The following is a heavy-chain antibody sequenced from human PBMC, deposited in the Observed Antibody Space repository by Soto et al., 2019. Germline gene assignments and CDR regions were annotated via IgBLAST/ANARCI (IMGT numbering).Heavy chain of an antibody. D-gene: IGHD3-3*01. CDR1: GFTFSSYE. Sequence: EVQLVESGGGLVQPGGSLRLSCAASGFTFSSYEMNWVRQAPGKGLEWVSYISSSGSTIYYADSVKGRFTISRDNAKNSLDLQMNSLRAEDTAVYYCARDRRYDFWSGYQYYYYCYGMDVWGQGTTVTVSS. V-gene: IGHV3-48*03. CDR3: ARDRRYDFWSGYQYYYYCYGMDV. CDR2: ISSSGSTI. J-gene: IGHJ6*02.